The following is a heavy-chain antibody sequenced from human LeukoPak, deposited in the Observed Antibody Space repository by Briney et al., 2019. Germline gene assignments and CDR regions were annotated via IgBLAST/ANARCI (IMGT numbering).Heavy chain of an antibody. J-gene: IGHJ6*02. V-gene: IGHV1-2*06. CDR2: INPNSGGT. CDR1: GYTFTGYY. CDR3: ARENYYYGMDV. Sequence: GASVKVSCKASGYTFTGYYMHWVRQAPGQGLEWMGRINPNSGGTNYAQKFQGRVTMTRDTSISTAYMELSRLRSDDTTVYCCARENYYYGMDVWGQGTTVTVSS.